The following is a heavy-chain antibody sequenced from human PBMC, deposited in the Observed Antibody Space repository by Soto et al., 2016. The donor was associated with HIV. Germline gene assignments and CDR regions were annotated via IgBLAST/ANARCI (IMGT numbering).Heavy chain of an antibody. J-gene: IGHJ6*02. Sequence: VQLVESGGGVVQPGRSLRLSCAASGFTFSSYAMHWVRQAPGKGLEWVAVISYDGSNKYYADSVKGRFTISRDNSKNTLYLQMNSLRAEDTAVYYCARGPEEALGLDVWGQGDHGHRLL. CDR2: ISYDGSNK. CDR1: GFTFSSYA. V-gene: IGHV3-30*04. CDR3: ARGPEEALGLDV.